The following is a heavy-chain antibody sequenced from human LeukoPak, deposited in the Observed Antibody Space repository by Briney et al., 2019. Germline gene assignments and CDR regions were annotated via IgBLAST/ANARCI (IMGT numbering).Heavy chain of an antibody. CDR2: INSRGSGG. CDR1: GFTLSSYG. J-gene: IGHJ4*02. D-gene: IGHD2-8*01. CDR3: AREGSIVPHQDLDY. Sequence: GRSLRLSCAASGFTLSSYGTHWVRQAPGKGLEWISSINSRGSGGCYTDSVKGRFTISRDNAKNSLYLQMNSLRAEDTAVYYCAREGSIVPHQDLDYWGQGTLVTVSS. V-gene: IGHV3-21*01.